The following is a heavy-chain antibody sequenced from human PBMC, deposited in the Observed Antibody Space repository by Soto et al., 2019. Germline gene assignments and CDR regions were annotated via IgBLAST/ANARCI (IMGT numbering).Heavy chain of an antibody. CDR1: GYTFTGYY. Sequence: GASVKVSCKASGYTFTGYYMHWVRQAPGQGLEWMGWINPNSGGTNYAQKFQGRVTMTRDTSISTAYMELSRLRSDDTAVYYCATPSSYCSGGSCSGWFDPWGQGTLVTVSS. CDR2: INPNSGGT. V-gene: IGHV1-2*02. D-gene: IGHD2-15*01. J-gene: IGHJ5*02. CDR3: ATPSSYCSGGSCSGWFDP.